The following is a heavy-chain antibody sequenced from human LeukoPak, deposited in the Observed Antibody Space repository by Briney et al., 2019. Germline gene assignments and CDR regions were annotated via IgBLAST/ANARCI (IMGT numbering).Heavy chain of an antibody. J-gene: IGHJ4*02. CDR3: ARAVAGDY. V-gene: IGHV3-74*03. CDR1: GFTLSSYW. CDR2: IKREGSST. D-gene: IGHD6-19*01. Sequence: XGSLRLSCAASGFTLSSYWMRGVGHARGKGGVWVSRIKREGSSTKYAHYVKGRFTISRDNAKNTRYVQMNRRRAEDTAVYYCARAVAGDYWGQGTLVTVSS.